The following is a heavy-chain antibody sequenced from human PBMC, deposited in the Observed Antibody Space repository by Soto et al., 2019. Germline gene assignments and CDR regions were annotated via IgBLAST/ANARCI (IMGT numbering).Heavy chain of an antibody. CDR3: ARGGIVVVVAAPDAFDI. V-gene: IGHV1-69*13. CDR2: IIPIFGTA. J-gene: IGHJ3*02. Sequence: SVKVSCKASGGTFSSYAISWVRQVPGQGLEWMGGIIPIFGTANYAQKFQGRVTITADESTSTAYMELSSLRSEDTAVYYCARGGIVVVVAAPDAFDIWGQGTMVTVSS. D-gene: IGHD2-15*01. CDR1: GGTFSSYA.